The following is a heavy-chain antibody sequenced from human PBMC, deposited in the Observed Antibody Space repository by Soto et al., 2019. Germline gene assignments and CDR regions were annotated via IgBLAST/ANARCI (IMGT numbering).Heavy chain of an antibody. J-gene: IGHJ6*03. CDR3: AADSPFYGDYVDYYYYMDV. CDR2: IVVGSGNT. Sequence: ASVKVSCKASGFTFTSSAVQWVRQARGQRLEWIGWIVVGSGNTNYAQKFQERVTITRDMSTSTAYMELSSLRSEDTAVYYCAADSPFYGDYVDYYYYMDVWGKGTTVTVSS. CDR1: GFTFTSSA. V-gene: IGHV1-58*01. D-gene: IGHD4-17*01.